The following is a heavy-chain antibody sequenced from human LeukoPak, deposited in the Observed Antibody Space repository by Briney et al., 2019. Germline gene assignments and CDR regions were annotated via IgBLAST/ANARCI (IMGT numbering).Heavy chain of an antibody. J-gene: IGHJ6*02. Sequence: PGGSLRLSCAASGFTFSSYWMSWVRQAPGKGLEWVANIKQDGSEKYYVDSVKGRFTISRDNAKNSLYLQMNSLRAEDTAVYYCAKRVAAEVYYGMDVWGQGTTVTVSS. V-gene: IGHV3-7*03. CDR2: IKQDGSEK. CDR1: GFTFSSYW. CDR3: AKRVAAEVYYGMDV. D-gene: IGHD6-13*01.